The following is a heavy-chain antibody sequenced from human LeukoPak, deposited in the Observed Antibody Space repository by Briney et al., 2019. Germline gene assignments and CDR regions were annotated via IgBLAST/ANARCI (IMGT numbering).Heavy chain of an antibody. J-gene: IGHJ4*02. Sequence: GGSLRLSCAASGFTFSSYSMNWVRQAPGKGLEWVSSISSSSSYIYYADSVKGRFTISRDNAKNSLYLQMNSLRAEDTAVYYCAREVLIAARPFDYWGQGTLVTVSS. V-gene: IGHV3-21*01. CDR2: ISSSSSYI. D-gene: IGHD6-6*01. CDR3: AREVLIAARPFDY. CDR1: GFTFSSYS.